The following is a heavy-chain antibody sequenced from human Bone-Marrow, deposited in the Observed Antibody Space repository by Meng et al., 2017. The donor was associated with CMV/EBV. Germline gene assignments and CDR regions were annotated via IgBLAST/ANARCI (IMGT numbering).Heavy chain of an antibody. CDR3: AKEQTSSRRFLEGGPNFDL. CDR1: GYTFTSYG. CDR2: ISAYNGNT. Sequence: ASVKVSCKASGYTFTSYGISWVRQAPGQGLEWMGWISAYNGNTNYAQKLQGRVTMTTDTSTSTAYMELRSLRPDDTALYYCAKEQTSSRRFLEGGPNFDLWGRGTLVTVSS. D-gene: IGHD3-3*01. J-gene: IGHJ2*01. V-gene: IGHV1-18*01.